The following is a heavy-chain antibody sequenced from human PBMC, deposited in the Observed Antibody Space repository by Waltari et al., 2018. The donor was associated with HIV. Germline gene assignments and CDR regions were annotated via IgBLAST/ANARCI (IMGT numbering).Heavy chain of an antibody. J-gene: IGHJ5*02. Sequence: QVQLQASGPGLVKPSETLSLTCTVSGASISSYYWTWIRQPPGKGLDWIGYTFYSGSTNYTPSLKSRVTISVDPAKNQLTLKLTSVTAADTAVYYCARGANWFDPWGQGTLVTVSS. CDR1: GASISSYY. V-gene: IGHV4-59*01. CDR2: TFYSGST. CDR3: ARGANWFDP.